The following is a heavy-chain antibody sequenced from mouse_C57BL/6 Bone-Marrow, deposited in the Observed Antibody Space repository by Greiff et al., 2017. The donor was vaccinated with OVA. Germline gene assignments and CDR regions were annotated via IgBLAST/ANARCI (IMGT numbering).Heavy chain of an antibody. CDR1: GYTFTDYY. Sequence: EVQLHQSGPELVKPGASVKISCKASGYTFTDYYMNWVKQSHGKSLEWIGDINPNNGGTSYNQKFKGKATLTVDKSSSTAYMELRSLTSEDSAVYYCARGGLYYFDYWGQGTTLTVSS. J-gene: IGHJ2*01. CDR2: INPNNGGT. CDR3: ARGGLYYFDY. V-gene: IGHV1-26*01. D-gene: IGHD6-1*01.